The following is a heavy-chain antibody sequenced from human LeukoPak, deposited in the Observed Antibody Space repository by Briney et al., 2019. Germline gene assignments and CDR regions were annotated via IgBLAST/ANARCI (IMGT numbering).Heavy chain of an antibody. CDR2: INDNGAGT. CDR1: GFTFSSYA. J-gene: IGHJ4*02. Sequence: GGSLRLSCAASGFTFSSYAMSWVRQAPGKGLKWVSTINDNGAGTYYADSVKGRFTISRDNSKNTLYLQMNSLRAEDTAVYYCAKEGYSSGWYTPTGFDYWGQGTLVTVSS. CDR3: AKEGYSSGWYTPTGFDY. V-gene: IGHV3-23*01. D-gene: IGHD6-19*01.